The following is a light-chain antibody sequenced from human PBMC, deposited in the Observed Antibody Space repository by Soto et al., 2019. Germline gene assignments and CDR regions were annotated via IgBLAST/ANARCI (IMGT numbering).Light chain of an antibody. CDR1: QSIRTS. CDR2: DAS. CDR3: QQYYSCPLT. V-gene: IGKV3-11*01. J-gene: IGKJ1*01. Sequence: VVLPQSPATLSFSPGERATLSCRASQSIRTSLAWYQQKPGQAPRLVIFDASNRANGVPARFGGGGSGTDFTLTISCLQSEDFATYYCQQYYSCPLTFGQGTKVDI.